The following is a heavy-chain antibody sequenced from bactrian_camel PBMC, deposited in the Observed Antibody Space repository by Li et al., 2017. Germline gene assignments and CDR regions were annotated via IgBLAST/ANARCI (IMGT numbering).Heavy chain of an antibody. CDR3: AAGTGGLISSTWNRGEFYHY. CDR2: ISPQSRWT. V-gene: IGHV3S36*01. CDR1: GYDHNNYC. J-gene: IGHJ4*01. D-gene: IGHD1*01. Sequence: VQLVESGGGSVQAGGSLTLSCEVFGYDHNNYCLGWVRQAPGQEREGVAYISPQSRWTYYSDSVQGRFTVSRDAAKPTMYLQMNSLSPDDTAIYYCAAGTGGLISSTWNRGEFYHYWGQGTQVTVS.